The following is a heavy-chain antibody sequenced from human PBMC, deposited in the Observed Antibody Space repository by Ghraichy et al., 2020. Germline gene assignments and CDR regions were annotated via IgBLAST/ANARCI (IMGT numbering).Heavy chain of an antibody. V-gene: IGHV3-74*03. D-gene: IGHD4-23*01. CDR3: VRGSGNSPPHFDY. CDR2: INGDGSRI. Sequence: LSCAASGFTFSSHWMHWVRQVPGKGLMWVLCINGDGSRIMYAESVKGRFTISRDNAKNTLYLLMTSLRADDTAVYYCVRGSGNSPPHFDYWGQGTPVTVSS. J-gene: IGHJ4*02. CDR1: GFTFSSHW.